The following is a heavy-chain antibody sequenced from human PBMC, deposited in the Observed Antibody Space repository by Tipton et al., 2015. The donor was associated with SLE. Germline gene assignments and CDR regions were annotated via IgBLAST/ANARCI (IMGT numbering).Heavy chain of an antibody. D-gene: IGHD3-3*01. CDR2: MYYSGST. J-gene: IGHJ3*02. Sequence: TLSLTCSVSGDSIIGSSYYWGWIRQPPGKGLEWIGSMYYSGSTYYNPSLKSRVTISVDTSKNQFSLMLRSVTAADTAVYYRARDGPYYDFWSGMGTFDIWGQGTMVTVSS. V-gene: IGHV4-39*07. CDR1: GDSIIGSSYY. CDR3: ARDGPYYDFWSGMGTFDI.